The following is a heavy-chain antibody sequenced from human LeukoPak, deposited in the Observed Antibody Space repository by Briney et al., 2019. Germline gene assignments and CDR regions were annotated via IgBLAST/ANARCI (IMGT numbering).Heavy chain of an antibody. V-gene: IGHV3-11*04. CDR3: ARDHRYDYVWGSYPTSDAFDI. CDR1: GFTFSDYY. D-gene: IGHD3-16*02. J-gene: IGHJ3*02. CDR2: ISSSGSTI. Sequence: GGSLRLSCAASGFTFSDYYMSWIRQAPGKGLEWVSYISSSGSTIYYADSVKGRFTISRDNAKNSLYLQMNSLRAEDTAVYYCARDHRYDYVWGSYPTSDAFDIWGQGTMVTVSS.